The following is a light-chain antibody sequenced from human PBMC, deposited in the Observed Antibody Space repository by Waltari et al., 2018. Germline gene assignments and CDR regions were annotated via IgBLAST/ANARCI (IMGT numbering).Light chain of an antibody. J-gene: IGLJ3*02. V-gene: IGLV2-23*02. CDR3: CSYAGNYVWV. CDR1: SSDIGRYDI. CDR2: DVS. Sequence: QSALTQPAAVSGSPGQSVTISCTGASSDIGRYDIVSWYRQHPGNAPKLVISDVSKRPSGVSDRFSGSKSGDTASLTISGLQFEDEADYYCCSYAGNYVWVFGGGTRLTVL.